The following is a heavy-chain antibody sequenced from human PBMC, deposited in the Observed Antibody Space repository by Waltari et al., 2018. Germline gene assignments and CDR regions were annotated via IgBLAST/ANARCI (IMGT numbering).Heavy chain of an antibody. J-gene: IGHJ4*02. CDR1: GFTFSDYG. CDR2: IWSNGNNI. D-gene: IGHD4-4*01. V-gene: IGHV3-33*01. CDR3: AIIQSGGY. Sequence: QVQLVESGGGVVQPGRSRRLSCAASGFTFSDYGMNWVRQAPGKGLEWVAVIWSNGNNIYYADSVKGRFTISRDNFKNTVYLQMNSLRVEDTAFYYCAIIQSGGYWGQGTLVTVSS.